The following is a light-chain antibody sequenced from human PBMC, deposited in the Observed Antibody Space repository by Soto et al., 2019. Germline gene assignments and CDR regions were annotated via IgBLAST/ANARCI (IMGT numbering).Light chain of an antibody. CDR1: GSNIGAGYD. J-gene: IGLJ1*01. CDR3: QSYDSSPSGYV. Sequence: QSVLTQPPSVSGAPGQRVTISCTGSGSNIGAGYDVHWYQQLPGTAPKLLIFANIYRPSGVPDRFSGSKSGPSASLAITGLRAEDEADYYCQSYDSSPSGYVFGTGTKVTVL. V-gene: IGLV1-40*01. CDR2: ANI.